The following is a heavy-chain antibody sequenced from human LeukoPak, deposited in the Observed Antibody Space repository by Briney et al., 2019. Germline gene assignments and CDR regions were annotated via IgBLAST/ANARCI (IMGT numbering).Heavy chain of an antibody. V-gene: IGHV3-53*01. CDR1: GFTVSSNY. D-gene: IGHD2-15*01. CDR2: IYSGGST. J-gene: IGHJ3*02. CDR3: ARDHGYCSGGSCYNLRDDALDI. Sequence: GGSLRLSCAASGFTVSSNYMSWVRQAPGKGLEWVSVIYSGGSTYYADSVKGRFTISRDNSKNTLYLQMNSLRAEDTAVYYCARDHGYCSGGSCYNLRDDALDIWGQGTMVTVSS.